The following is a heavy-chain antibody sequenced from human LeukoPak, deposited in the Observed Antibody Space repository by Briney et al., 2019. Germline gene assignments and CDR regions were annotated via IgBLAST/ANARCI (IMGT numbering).Heavy chain of an antibody. D-gene: IGHD3-3*01. V-gene: IGHV1-18*01. J-gene: IGHJ4*02. CDR2: ISAYNGNT. CDR3: ARGNFFGVVIRHLRFDY. CDR1: GYTSTSYG. Sequence: GASVKVSCKASGYTSTSYGISWVRQAPGQGLEWMGWISAYNGNTNYAQKLQGRVTMTTDTSTSTAYMELRSLRSDDTAVYYCARGNFFGVVIRHLRFDYWGQGTLVTVSS.